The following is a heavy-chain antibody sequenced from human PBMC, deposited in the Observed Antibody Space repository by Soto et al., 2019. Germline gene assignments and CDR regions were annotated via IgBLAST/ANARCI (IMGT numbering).Heavy chain of an antibody. CDR1: GYTFTSYG. D-gene: IGHD3-16*01. J-gene: IGHJ5*02. V-gene: IGHV1-18*01. Sequence: ASVKVSCKASGYTFTSYGISWVRQAPGQGLEWMGWISAYNGNTNYAQKIQGRVTMTTDTSTSTAYMELRSLRSDDTAVYYCARDPDYAMANWFDPWGQGTLVTVSS. CDR3: ARDPDYAMANWFDP. CDR2: ISAYNGNT.